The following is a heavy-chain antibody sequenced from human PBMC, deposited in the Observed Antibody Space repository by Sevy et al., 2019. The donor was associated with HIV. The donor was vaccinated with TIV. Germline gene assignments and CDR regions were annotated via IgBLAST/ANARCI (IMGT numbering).Heavy chain of an antibody. V-gene: IGHV3-30*04. CDR2: MSYVGNSE. D-gene: IGHD2-21*02. J-gene: IGHJ4*02. Sequence: GGSLRLSCAASGFTFSEEALHWVRQAPGKGLEWVAVMSYVGNSENYADAAKGRFIISRENSKNTLYLDMNSLRPEDTAGYYCARLSPCGGDCYYYDHWGQGTLVTVSS. CDR1: GFTFSEEA. CDR3: ARLSPCGGDCYYYDH.